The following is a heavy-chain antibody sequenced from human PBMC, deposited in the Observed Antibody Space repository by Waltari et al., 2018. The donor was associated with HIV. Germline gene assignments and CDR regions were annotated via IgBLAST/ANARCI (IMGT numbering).Heavy chain of an antibody. D-gene: IGHD3-16*02. CDR3: AGSKRWEISPYFDY. V-gene: IGHV1-69*01. CDR2: IIPMFGKR. Sequence: QVQLVQSGAEVKKPGSSVKVSCKASGGTFTNYAISWVRTAPGQGTYWVRQAPGQGLEWMGGIIPMFGKRDYAQKLQGRLTITADESTGTAYMDLSSLRSEDTAIYYCAGSKRWEISPYFDYWGQGTVVTVSS. CDR1: GGTFTNYA. J-gene: IGHJ4*02.